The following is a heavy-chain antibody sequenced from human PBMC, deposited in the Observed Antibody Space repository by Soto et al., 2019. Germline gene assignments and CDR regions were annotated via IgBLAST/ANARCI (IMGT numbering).Heavy chain of an antibody. CDR2: IYYSGST. D-gene: IGHD2-2*01. Sequence: SETLSLTCTVSGGSVSSGSYYWSWIRQPPGKGLEWIGYIYYSGSTNYNPSLKNRVTISVDTSKNQFSLKLSSVTAADTAVYYCAREAAMLYYFDYWGQGTLVTVSS. V-gene: IGHV4-61*01. CDR1: GGSVSSGSYY. CDR3: AREAAMLYYFDY. J-gene: IGHJ4*02.